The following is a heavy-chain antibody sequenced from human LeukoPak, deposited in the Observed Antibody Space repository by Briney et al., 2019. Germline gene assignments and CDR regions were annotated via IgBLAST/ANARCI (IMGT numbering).Heavy chain of an antibody. J-gene: IGHJ4*02. Sequence: PSETLSLTCAVYGGSFSGYYWSWIRQPPGKGLEWIGEINHSGSTNYNPSLKSRVTISVDTSKNQFSLKLSSVTAADTAVYYCARGRDSSGYSLDHWGQGTLVTVSS. CDR3: ARGRDSSGYSLDH. CDR1: GGSFSGYY. CDR2: INHSGST. V-gene: IGHV4-34*01. D-gene: IGHD3-22*01.